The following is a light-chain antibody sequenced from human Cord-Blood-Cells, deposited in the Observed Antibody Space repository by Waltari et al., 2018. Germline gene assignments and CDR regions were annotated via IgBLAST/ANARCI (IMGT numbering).Light chain of an antibody. J-gene: IGLJ3*02. Sequence: QSALTQPASVSGSPGQSITISCTGTSSDVGGYHYVSWYQQHPGKAPNLMIYDVRKRPSGVSNRFSGSKSGNTASLTISGLQAEDEADYYCSSYTSSSTWVFGGGTKLTVL. V-gene: IGLV2-14*01. CDR2: DVR. CDR1: SSDVGGYHY. CDR3: SSYTSSSTWV.